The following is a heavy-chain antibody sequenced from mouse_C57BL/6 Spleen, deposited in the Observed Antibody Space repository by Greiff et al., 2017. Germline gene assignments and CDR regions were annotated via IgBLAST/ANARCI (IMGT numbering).Heavy chain of an antibody. D-gene: IGHD5-2*01. CDR2: IRLKSDNYAT. V-gene: IGHV6-3*01. CDR3: TGGIRYGYFDV. J-gene: IGHJ1*03. Sequence: EVQRVESGGGLVQPGGSMKLSCVASGFTFSNYWMNWVRQSPEKGLEWVAQIRLKSDNYATPYEESVKGRFTISRDDSKSSVYLQMNNIRAEDAGIYYCTGGIRYGYFDVWGTGTTVTVSS. CDR1: GFTFSNYW.